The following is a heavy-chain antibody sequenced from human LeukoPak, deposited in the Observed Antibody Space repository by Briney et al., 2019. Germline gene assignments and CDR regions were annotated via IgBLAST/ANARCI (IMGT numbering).Heavy chain of an antibody. CDR3: AKDEGDSTLEELSFFDY. CDR1: GFTFSSYG. CDR2: ISYDGSNK. D-gene: IGHD3-16*02. Sequence: GGSLRLSCAASGFTFSSYGMHWVRQAPGKGLEWVAVISYDGSNKYYADSVKGRFTISRDNSKNTLYLQMNSLRAEDTAVYYCAKDEGDSTLEELSFFDYWGQGTLVTVSS. J-gene: IGHJ4*02. V-gene: IGHV3-30*18.